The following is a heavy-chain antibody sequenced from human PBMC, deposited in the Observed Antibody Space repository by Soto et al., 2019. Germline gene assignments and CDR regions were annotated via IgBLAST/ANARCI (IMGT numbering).Heavy chain of an antibody. J-gene: IGHJ3*02. Sequence: PGGSLRLSCAASGFTFSSYGMHWVRQAPGKGLEWVAVIWYDGSNKYYADSVKGRFTISRDNSKNTLYLQMNSLRAEDTAVYYCAKDANYYDSSGYYPESPIEAFDIWGQGTMVTVSS. V-gene: IGHV3-33*06. CDR1: GFTFSSYG. D-gene: IGHD3-22*01. CDR3: AKDANYYDSSGYYPESPIEAFDI. CDR2: IWYDGSNK.